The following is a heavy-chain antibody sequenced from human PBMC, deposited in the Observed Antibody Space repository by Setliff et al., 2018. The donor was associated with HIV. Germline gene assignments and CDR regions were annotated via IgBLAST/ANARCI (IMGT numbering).Heavy chain of an antibody. V-gene: IGHV4-59*08. D-gene: IGHD3-16*02. CDR1: GRSISSYY. CDR3: ARHMGRAYYDYAGGSYRRGDAFDI. J-gene: IGHJ3*02. CDR2: IYYSGSP. Sequence: SETLSLTCTVSGRSISSYYWSWIRQPPGKGLEWIGYIYYSGSPNYNPSLKSRVTISVDTSMNQFSLKLSSVTAADTAVYYCARHMGRAYYDYAGGSYRRGDAFDIWGLGTMVTVSS.